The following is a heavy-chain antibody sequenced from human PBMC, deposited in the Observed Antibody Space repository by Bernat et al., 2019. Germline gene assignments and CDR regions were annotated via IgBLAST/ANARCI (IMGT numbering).Heavy chain of an antibody. CDR1: GYTFTNYD. CDR3: ARGAGIVATTTFDH. Sequence: QVQLVQSGAEVKKPGASAKVSCKASGYTFTNYDINWVRHATGQGPEWLGWMNPKSGNTGYAQKFQGRVTMTRDTSTSTAYMELSSLRSEDTAVYYCARGAGIVATTTFDHWGQGTLLTVSS. D-gene: IGHD5-12*01. CDR2: MNPKSGNT. J-gene: IGHJ4*02. V-gene: IGHV1-8*01.